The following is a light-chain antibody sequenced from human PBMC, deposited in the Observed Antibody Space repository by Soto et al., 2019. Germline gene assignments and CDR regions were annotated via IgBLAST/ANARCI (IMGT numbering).Light chain of an antibody. V-gene: IGKV1-13*02. CDR1: QGISSA. Sequence: AIQLTQSPSSLSASVGDRVTITCRASQGISSALAWYQQKPGKAPKLLIYDASSLESGVPSRFIGIGSGTYYHQTISSLQPEDFATYYCHQFNSYPLTFGGGTQVENK. J-gene: IGKJ4*01. CDR2: DAS. CDR3: HQFNSYPLT.